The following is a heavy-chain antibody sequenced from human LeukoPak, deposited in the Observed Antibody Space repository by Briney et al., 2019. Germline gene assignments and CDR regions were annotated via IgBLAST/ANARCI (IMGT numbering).Heavy chain of an antibody. Sequence: SETLSLTCAVYGGSFSGYYWSWIRQPPGKGLEWIGEINHSGSTNYNPSLKSRVTLSVDTSKNQFSLKLSSVAAADTAVYYCARDRYGSGSYYGYYFDYWGQGTLVTVSS. V-gene: IGHV4-34*01. CDR3: ARDRYGSGSYYGYYFDY. J-gene: IGHJ4*02. D-gene: IGHD3-10*01. CDR1: GGSFSGYY. CDR2: INHSGST.